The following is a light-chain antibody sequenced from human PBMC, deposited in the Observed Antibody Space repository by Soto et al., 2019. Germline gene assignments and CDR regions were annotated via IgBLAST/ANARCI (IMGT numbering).Light chain of an antibody. J-gene: IGKJ4*01. Sequence: EIVLTQSPATLSLSPGDRASLSCRASQSVGTSLTWYQQKPGQTPRLLIYDASTRATGIPARFSGSGSGTDFTLTISSLEPEDFAVYYCQQRSSRFGGGTKVDLK. CDR3: QQRSSR. CDR1: QSVGTS. V-gene: IGKV3-11*01. CDR2: DAS.